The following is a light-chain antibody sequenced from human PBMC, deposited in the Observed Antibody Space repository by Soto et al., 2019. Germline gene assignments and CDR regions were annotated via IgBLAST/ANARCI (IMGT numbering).Light chain of an antibody. Sequence: EIVLTQSPGTLSLSPGERATLSCRASQSVGSSHLAWYQQKPGQAPRLLIYGASSRATGIPDRFSGSGSGTDFTLIISRLEPEDFAVYYCQQYTSSPRTFGQGTKVEIK. CDR2: GAS. V-gene: IGKV3-20*01. CDR1: QSVGSSH. J-gene: IGKJ1*01. CDR3: QQYTSSPRT.